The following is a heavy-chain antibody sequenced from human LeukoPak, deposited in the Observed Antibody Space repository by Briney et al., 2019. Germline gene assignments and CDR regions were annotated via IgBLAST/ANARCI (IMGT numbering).Heavy chain of an antibody. CDR2: IYYSGST. CDR1: GGSISSYY. Sequence: SETLSLTCTVSGGSISSYYWSWIRQPPGKGLEWIGYIYYSGSTNYNPSLKSRVTISVDTSKNQFSLKLSSVTAADTAVYYCARDTPLSVWGSSENWFDPWGQGTLVTVSS. V-gene: IGHV4-59*12. CDR3: ARDTPLSVWGSSENWFDP. J-gene: IGHJ5*02. D-gene: IGHD3-16*01.